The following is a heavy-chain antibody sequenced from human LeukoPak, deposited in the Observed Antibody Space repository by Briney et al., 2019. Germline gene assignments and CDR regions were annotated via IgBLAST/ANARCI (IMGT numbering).Heavy chain of an antibody. V-gene: IGHV1-3*01. CDR2: INAGNGNT. Sequence: ASVKVSCKASGYTFTSYAMHWVRQAPGQRLEWMGWINAGNGNTKYSQKFQGRVTMTTDTSTSTAYMELRSLRSDDTAVYYCARESCSSTSCYLRYYYGMDVWGQGTTVTVSS. D-gene: IGHD2-2*01. CDR3: ARESCSSTSCYLRYYYGMDV. J-gene: IGHJ6*02. CDR1: GYTFTSYA.